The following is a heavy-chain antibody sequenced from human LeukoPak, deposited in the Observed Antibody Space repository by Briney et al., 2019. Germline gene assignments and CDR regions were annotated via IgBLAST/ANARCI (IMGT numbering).Heavy chain of an antibody. J-gene: IGHJ6*04. D-gene: IGHD5-12*01. CDR3: VHTSGSGNDPPYHYFYGVDV. CDR2: IYWDDVQ. CDR1: GFSLTTSGVG. Sequence: SGPTLVKPTQTLTLTCTFSGFSLTTSGVGVGWVRQPPGKPLEWLALIYWDDVQRYSPSLKSRLTITTVTSKNQVVLTMTNMDPVDTGTYFCVHTSGSGNDPPYHYFYGVDVWGKGTTVTVSS. V-gene: IGHV2-5*02.